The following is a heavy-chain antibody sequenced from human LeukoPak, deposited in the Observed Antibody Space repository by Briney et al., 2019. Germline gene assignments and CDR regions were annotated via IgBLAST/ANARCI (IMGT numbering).Heavy chain of an antibody. D-gene: IGHD3-10*01. CDR2: INHSGSI. V-gene: IGHV4-34*01. Sequence: SETLSLTCAVYDGSFNGYYLTWIRQPPGKGLEWIGEINHSGSINYSPSLKSRVTLSVDTSKDHFSLKLSSVTAADTAVYYCAGSGSYWLLDYWGQGTLVTVSS. CDR1: DGSFNGYY. CDR3: AGSGSYWLLDY. J-gene: IGHJ4*02.